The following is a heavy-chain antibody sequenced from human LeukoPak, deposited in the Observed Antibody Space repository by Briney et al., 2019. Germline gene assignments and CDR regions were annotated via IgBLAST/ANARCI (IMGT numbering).Heavy chain of an antibody. D-gene: IGHD5-24*01. Sequence: PGRSLRLSWPALGSTLSSIGMNGARRVPGMGWGGGPVIGYDGSNKYYADSVKGRFTISRDNSKNPLYLQMNSLRAEDTAVYYCARDGVREEMATHVFDYWGQGTLVTVSS. CDR2: IGYDGSNK. V-gene: IGHV3-33*01. J-gene: IGHJ4*02. CDR1: GSTLSSIG. CDR3: ARDGVREEMATHVFDY.